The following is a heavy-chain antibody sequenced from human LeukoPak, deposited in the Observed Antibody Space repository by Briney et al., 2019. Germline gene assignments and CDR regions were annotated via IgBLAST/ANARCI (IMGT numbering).Heavy chain of an antibody. Sequence: GGSLRLSGAAFGFTFSSYAMSWVRQAPGKGLEWVSAISGSGGSTYYADSVKGRFTISRDNSRNTLYLQMNSLRAEDTAVYYCAKGGSIYYDTSGYLYWGQGTLVTVSS. D-gene: IGHD3-22*01. CDR1: GFTFSSYA. V-gene: IGHV3-23*01. J-gene: IGHJ4*02. CDR3: AKGGSIYYDTSGYLY. CDR2: ISGSGGST.